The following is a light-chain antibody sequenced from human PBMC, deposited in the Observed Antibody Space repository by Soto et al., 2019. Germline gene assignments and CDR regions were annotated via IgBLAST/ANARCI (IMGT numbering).Light chain of an antibody. CDR1: SNDVGGYNY. Sequence: QSALTQPASVSGSPGQSITISCTGTSNDVGGYNYVSWYQHHPGKAPKLMIYDVANRPSGVSNRFSGSKSGNTASLTISGLQAEDEADYDCSSYRSRSTVVFGGGTKLTVL. CDR2: DVA. CDR3: SSYRSRSTVV. V-gene: IGLV2-14*03. J-gene: IGLJ2*01.